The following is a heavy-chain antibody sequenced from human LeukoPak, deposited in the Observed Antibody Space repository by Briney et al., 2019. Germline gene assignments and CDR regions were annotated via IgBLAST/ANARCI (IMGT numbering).Heavy chain of an antibody. J-gene: IGHJ6*02. CDR3: TTRNYGSGSYYYYYGMDV. CDR2: IKSKTDGGTT. Sequence: PGGSLRLSCAASGFTFSNVWMNWVRQAPGKGLEWVGRIKSKTDGGTTDYAAPVKGRFTISRDDSKNTLYLQMNSLKTEDTAVYYCTTRNYGSGSYYYYYGMDVWGQGTTVTVSS. CDR1: GFTFSNVW. V-gene: IGHV3-15*07. D-gene: IGHD3-10*01.